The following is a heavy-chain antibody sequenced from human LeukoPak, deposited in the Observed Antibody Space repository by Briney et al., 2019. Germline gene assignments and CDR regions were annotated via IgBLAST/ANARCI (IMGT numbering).Heavy chain of an antibody. D-gene: IGHD3-10*02. CDR2: ISSSGSTI. V-gene: IGHV3-48*03. CDR3: AELGVTMIGGV. Sequence: GGSLRLSCAASGFTFSSYEMNWVRQAPGKGLEWVSYISSSGSTIYYADSVKGRFTISRDNAKDSLYLQMNSLRAEDTAVYYCAELGVTMIGGVWGKGTTVTISS. J-gene: IGHJ6*04. CDR1: GFTFSSYE.